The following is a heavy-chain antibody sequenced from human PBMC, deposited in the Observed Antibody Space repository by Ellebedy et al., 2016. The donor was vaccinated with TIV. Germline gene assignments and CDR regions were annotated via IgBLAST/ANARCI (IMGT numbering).Heavy chain of an antibody. CDR3: ARVAYCGGDCYSYFQH. CDR2: IIPIFGTA. J-gene: IGHJ1*01. CDR1: GGTFSSYA. Sequence: SVKVSXXASGGTFSSYAISWVRQAPGQGLEWMGGIIPIFGTANYAQKFQGRVTITADESTSTAYMELSSLRSEDTAVYYCARVAYCGGDCYSYFQHWGQGTLVTVSS. V-gene: IGHV1-69*13. D-gene: IGHD2-21*02.